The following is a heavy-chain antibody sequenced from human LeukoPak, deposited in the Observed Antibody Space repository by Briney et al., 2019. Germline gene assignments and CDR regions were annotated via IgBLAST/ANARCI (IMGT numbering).Heavy chain of an antibody. CDR2: ISYDGSNK. CDR3: AKDSRPQLRYFDWQTDY. CDR1: GFTFSSYG. D-gene: IGHD3-9*01. J-gene: IGHJ4*02. V-gene: IGHV3-30*18. Sequence: PGGSLRLPCAASGFTFSSYGMHWVRQAPGKGLEWVAVISYDGSNKYYADSVKGRFTISRDNSKNTLYLQMSSLRAEDTAVYYCAKDSRPQLRYFDWQTDYWGQGTLVTVSS.